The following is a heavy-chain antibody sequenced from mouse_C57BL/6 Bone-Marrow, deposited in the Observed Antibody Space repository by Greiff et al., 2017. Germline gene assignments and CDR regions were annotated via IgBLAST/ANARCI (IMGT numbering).Heavy chain of an antibody. V-gene: IGHV1-53*01. CDR1: GYTFTTYW. Sequence: QVQLKQPGTELVKPGASVKLSCKASGYTFTTYWMHWVKQRPGQGLEWIGNINPSNGGTNYNEKFKSKATLTVDKSSSTAYMQLSSLTSEDSAADYCATDYSCGSHCYFDDWGKGTTVTVSS. J-gene: IGHJ1*03. D-gene: IGHD1-1*01. CDR3: ATDYSCGSHCYFDD. CDR2: INPSNGGT.